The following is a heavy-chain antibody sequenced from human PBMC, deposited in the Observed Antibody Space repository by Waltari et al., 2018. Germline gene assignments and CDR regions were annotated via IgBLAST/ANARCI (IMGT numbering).Heavy chain of an antibody. J-gene: IGHJ4*02. V-gene: IGHV1-3*01. D-gene: IGHD6-19*01. Sequence: QVQLVQSGAEVKKPGASVKVSCKASGYTFTSYAMHWVRQAPGQRLEWMGWINAGNGNTKDSQKFQGRVTITRDTSASTAYMELSSLRSEDTAVYYCARETYKYSSGWSYWGQGTLVTVSS. CDR1: GYTFTSYA. CDR3: ARETYKYSSGWSY. CDR2: INAGNGNT.